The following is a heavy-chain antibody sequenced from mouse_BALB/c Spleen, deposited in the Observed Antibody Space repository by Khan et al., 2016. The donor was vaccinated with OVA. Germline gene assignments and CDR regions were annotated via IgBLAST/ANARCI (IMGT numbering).Heavy chain of an antibody. CDR2: IWSDGST. CDR3: ARQPYKHDNIMDY. CDR1: GFSLTNYG. V-gene: IGHV2-6-1*01. D-gene: IGHD2-10*01. J-gene: IGHJ4*01. Sequence: QVQLQESGPGLAAPSQSLSITCTISGFSLTNYGVHWVRQPPGKGLEWLVVIWSDGSTTYNSALQSRLTIIQDNSPSHVFFKMHSLQTADTSIYFCARQPYKHDNIMDYWGQGTSVTVSS.